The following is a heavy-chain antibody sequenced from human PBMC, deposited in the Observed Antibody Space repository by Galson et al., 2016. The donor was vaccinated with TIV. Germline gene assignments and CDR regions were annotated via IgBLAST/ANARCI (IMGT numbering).Heavy chain of an antibody. J-gene: IGHJ6*02. CDR3: ARAEIYDFWSGFPGGPYGMDV. D-gene: IGHD3-3*01. CDR2: INSNTGNP. V-gene: IGHV7-4-1*02. CDR1: GYTFTRYT. Sequence: SVKVSCKASGYTFTRYTMNWVRQAPGQGLEWMGWINSNTGNPTYAQGFTGRFVFSLDTSVTTAYLQISSLKAEDTAVYYCARAEIYDFWSGFPGGPYGMDVWGRGPTVTVSS.